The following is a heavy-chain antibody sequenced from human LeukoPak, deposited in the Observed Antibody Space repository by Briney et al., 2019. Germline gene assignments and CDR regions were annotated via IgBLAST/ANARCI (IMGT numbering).Heavy chain of an antibody. D-gene: IGHD3-22*01. CDR1: GYTFTGYY. CDR3: ARDYYYDSSGFDH. Sequence: GASVKVSCKASGYTFTGYYMHWVRQAPGQGLEWMGWINPNSGGTNYAQKFQGRVTMTRDTSISTAYMELSRLRSDDTAVYYCARDYYYDSSGFDHWGQGTLVTVSS. J-gene: IGHJ4*02. CDR2: INPNSGGT. V-gene: IGHV1-2*02.